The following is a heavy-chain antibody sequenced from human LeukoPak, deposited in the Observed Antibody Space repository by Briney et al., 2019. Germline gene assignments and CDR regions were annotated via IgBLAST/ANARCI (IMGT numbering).Heavy chain of an antibody. V-gene: IGHV1-2*06. Sequence: ASVKVSCKASGYTFTGYYMHWVRQAPGQGLEWMGRINPNSGGTNYAQKFQGRVTMTRDTSICTAYMELSRLRSDDTAVYYCARSTRGYYYFDYWGQGTLVTVSS. J-gene: IGHJ4*02. CDR3: ARSTRGYYYFDY. D-gene: IGHD3-22*01. CDR1: GYTFTGYY. CDR2: INPNSGGT.